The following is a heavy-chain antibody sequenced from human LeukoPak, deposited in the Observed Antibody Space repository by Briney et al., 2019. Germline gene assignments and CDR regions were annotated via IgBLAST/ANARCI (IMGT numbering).Heavy chain of an antibody. CDR2: IYYSGST. CDR1: GGSISSYS. D-gene: IGHD3-10*01. V-gene: IGHV4-59*01. Sequence: SETLSLTCTVSGGSISSYSWSWIRQPPGKGLEWIGYIYYSGSTYYNPSLKSRVTISVDTSKSQFSLKLNSVTAADTAVYYCARARSGSYLDWFDPWGQGTLVTVSS. J-gene: IGHJ5*02. CDR3: ARARSGSYLDWFDP.